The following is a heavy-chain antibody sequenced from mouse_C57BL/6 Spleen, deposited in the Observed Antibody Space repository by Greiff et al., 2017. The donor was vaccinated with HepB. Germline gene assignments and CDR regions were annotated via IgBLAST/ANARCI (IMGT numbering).Heavy chain of an antibody. V-gene: IGHV1-61*01. CDR2: IYPSDSET. CDR3: ARDGYGDSYYFDY. Sequence: QVQLQQPGAELVRPGSSVKLSCKASGYTFTSYWMDWVKQRPGQGLEWIGNIYPSDSETHYNQKFKDKATLTVDKSSSTAYMQLSSLTSEDSAVYYCARDGYGDSYYFDYWGQGTTLTVSS. D-gene: IGHD2-13*01. CDR1: GYTFTSYW. J-gene: IGHJ2*01.